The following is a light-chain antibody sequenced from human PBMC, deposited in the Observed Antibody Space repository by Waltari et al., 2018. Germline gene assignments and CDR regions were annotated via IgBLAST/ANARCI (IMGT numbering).Light chain of an antibody. V-gene: IGLV4-69*01. CDR3: ETGGHGTWV. CDR1: GAHRSVI. Sequence: LVLLLSPSATAVPGASVMLTSTLPGAHRSVIIMWHQPQPEKGPRYLMKVNSDGRHSKGDDIPDRFSGSSSGAERYLTISSLQSEDEADYYCETGGHGTWVFGGGTKLTVL. CDR2: VNSDGRH. J-gene: IGLJ3*02.